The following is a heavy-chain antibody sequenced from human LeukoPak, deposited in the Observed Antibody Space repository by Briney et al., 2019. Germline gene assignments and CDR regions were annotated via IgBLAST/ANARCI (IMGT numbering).Heavy chain of an antibody. CDR1: GFSFSTYW. D-gene: IGHD3-3*01. CDR3: ARDREQLTIFGVVILYPQFDY. Sequence: HPGGSLRLSCEVSGFSFSTYWMSWVRQAPGKGLEWVGQTNEHETEKYYGDAVRGRFTIYRDNAKNSLYLQMNSLRAEDTAVYYCARDREQLTIFGVVILYPQFDYWGQGTLVTVSS. J-gene: IGHJ4*02. CDR2: TNEHETEK. V-gene: IGHV3-7*01.